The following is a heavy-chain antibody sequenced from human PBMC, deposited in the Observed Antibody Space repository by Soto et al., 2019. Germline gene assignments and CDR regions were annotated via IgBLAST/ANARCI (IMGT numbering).Heavy chain of an antibody. CDR3: ATNAYCGGDCYSSSGY. V-gene: IGHV1-69*12. J-gene: IGHJ4*02. CDR1: GGTFSSYA. CDR2: IIPIFGSA. D-gene: IGHD2-21*02. Sequence: QVQLVQSGAEVKKPGSSVKVSCKASGGTFSSYAISWVRQAPGQGLEWMGGIIPIFGSANYAQKFQGRVTMTADESTSTAYMELSSLRSEDTAVYYCATNAYCGGDCYSSSGYWGQGTLVTVSS.